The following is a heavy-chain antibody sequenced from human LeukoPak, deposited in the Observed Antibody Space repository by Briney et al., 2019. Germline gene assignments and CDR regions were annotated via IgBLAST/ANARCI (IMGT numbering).Heavy chain of an antibody. Sequence: SETLSFTCTVSGGSISSSYWSWLRQPAGKGLEWIGRIYGSGSTDYNPSLRSRITMSGDASRNKFSLKVTSVTAADTAVYFCARGYYDSGGYYTEFANWGQGTLVTVSS. CDR2: IYGSGST. J-gene: IGHJ4*02. D-gene: IGHD3-22*01. CDR1: GGSISSSY. V-gene: IGHV4-4*07. CDR3: ARGYYDSGGYYTEFAN.